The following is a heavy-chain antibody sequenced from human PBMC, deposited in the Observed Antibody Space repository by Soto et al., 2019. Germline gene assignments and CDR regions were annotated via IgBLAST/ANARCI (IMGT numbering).Heavy chain of an antibody. V-gene: IGHV3-33*01. J-gene: IGHJ5*02. Sequence: GGSLRLSCAASGFTFSSYGMHWVRQAPGKGLEWVAVIWYDGSNKYYADSVKGRLTISRDNSKNTLYLQMNSLRAEDTAVYYCARDMGGNWFDPWGQGTLVTVSS. CDR3: ARDMGGNWFDP. D-gene: IGHD3-10*01. CDR1: GFTFSSYG. CDR2: IWYDGSNK.